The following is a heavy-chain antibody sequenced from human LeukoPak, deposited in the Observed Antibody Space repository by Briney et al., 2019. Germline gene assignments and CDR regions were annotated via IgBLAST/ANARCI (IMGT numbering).Heavy chain of an antibody. D-gene: IGHD2-15*01. J-gene: IGHJ3*02. CDR3: ARATPDIVVVVAATNGPDAFDI. CDR1: GGTFSSYA. CDR2: IIPIFGRA. Sequence: ASVTVSCKASGGTFSSYAISWVRQAPGQGLEWMGGIIPIFGRANYAQKFQGRVTITADESTSTAYMELSSLRSEDTAVYYCARATPDIVVVVAATNGPDAFDIWGQGTMVTVSS. V-gene: IGHV1-69*01.